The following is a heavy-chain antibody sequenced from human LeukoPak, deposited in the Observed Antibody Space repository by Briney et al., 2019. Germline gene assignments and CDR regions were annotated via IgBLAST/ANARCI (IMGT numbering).Heavy chain of an antibody. V-gene: IGHV3-21*01. J-gene: IGHJ4*02. CDR3: ARDRGVYSRTLED. CDR2: ISSSSSYI. Sequence: GGSLRLSCAASGFTSSSYSMNWVRQAPGKGLEWVSSISSSSSYIYYADSVKGRFTISRDDAKNSLYLQMNSLRGEDTAVYYWARDRGVYSRTLEDGGREPLVTVSS. D-gene: IGHD3-10*01. CDR1: GFTSSSYS.